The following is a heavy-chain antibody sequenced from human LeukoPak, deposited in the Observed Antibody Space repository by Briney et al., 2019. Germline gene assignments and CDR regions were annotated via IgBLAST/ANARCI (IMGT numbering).Heavy chain of an antibody. CDR2: TYYRSKWYN. D-gene: IGHD1-1*01. CDR3: ARGWNSFDY. Sequence: SQTLSLTCAISGDSVSSNSATWNRIRQSPSRGLEWVGRTYYRSKWYNDYAVSVKSRITINADTSKNQFSLQLNSVTPDDTAVYYCARGWNSFDYWGQGTLVTVSS. CDR1: GDSVSSNSAT. J-gene: IGHJ4*02. V-gene: IGHV6-1*01.